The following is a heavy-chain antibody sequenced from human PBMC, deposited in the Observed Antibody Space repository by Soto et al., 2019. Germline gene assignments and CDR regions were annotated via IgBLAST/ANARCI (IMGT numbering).Heavy chain of an antibody. J-gene: IGHJ4*02. CDR2: IWYDGSNK. D-gene: IGHD4-17*01. Sequence: GGSLRLSCAASGFTFSSYGMHWVRQAPGKGLEWVAVIWYDGSNKYYADSVKGRFTISRDNSKNTLYLQMNSLRAEDTAVYYCARDNNDYELSVFDYWGQGTLVTVSS. V-gene: IGHV3-33*01. CDR3: ARDNNDYELSVFDY. CDR1: GFTFSSYG.